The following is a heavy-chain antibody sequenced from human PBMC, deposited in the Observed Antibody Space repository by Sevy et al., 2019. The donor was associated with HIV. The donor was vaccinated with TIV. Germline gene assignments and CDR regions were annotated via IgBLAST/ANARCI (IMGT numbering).Heavy chain of an antibody. V-gene: IGHV3-66*01. Sequence: GGYLRLSCEASGFTVSGNYMACVRLAPGKGLEWVSLIDSGGSTYYAESVKGRFTISRDNAKNTLYLQMNPLRAEDTAVSFSARDRYYDASGHYDYYYGMDVWGQGTLVTVSS. CDR3: ARDRYYDASGHYDYYYGMDV. D-gene: IGHD3-22*01. CDR2: IDSGGST. CDR1: GFTVSGNY. J-gene: IGHJ6*02.